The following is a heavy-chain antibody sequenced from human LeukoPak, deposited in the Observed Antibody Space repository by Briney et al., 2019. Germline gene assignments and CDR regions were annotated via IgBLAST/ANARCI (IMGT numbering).Heavy chain of an antibody. CDR3: ARGAVNRYNWNDDNFYYYYMDV. CDR1: GYTLTELS. J-gene: IGHJ6*03. V-gene: IGHV1-18*01. D-gene: IGHD1-1*01. CDR2: ISGYNGYT. Sequence: ASVKVSCKVSGYTLTELSMHWVRQAPGQGLEWMGWISGYNGYTYYAQKLQGRVTMTTDTSTSTAYMELRSLRSGDTAVYYCARGAVNRYNWNDDNFYYYYMDVWGKGTTVTISS.